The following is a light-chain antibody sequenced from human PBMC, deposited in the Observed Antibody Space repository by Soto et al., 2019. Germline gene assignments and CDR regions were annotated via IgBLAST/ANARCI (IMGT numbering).Light chain of an antibody. CDR3: QQYGSSGT. CDR2: DAS. V-gene: IGKV3-20*01. Sequence: EIVLTQSPGTLSLSPGERATLSCRASQYVSSISLAWYQQKRGQAPRLLIHDASSRATGIPDRFSGSGSGTDFTLTISRLEREHFAVYYWQQYGSSGTFGQGTKVDIK. J-gene: IGKJ1*01. CDR1: QYVSSIS.